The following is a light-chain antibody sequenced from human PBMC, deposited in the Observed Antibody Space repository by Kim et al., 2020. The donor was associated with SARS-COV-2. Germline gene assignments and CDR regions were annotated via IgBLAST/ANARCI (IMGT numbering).Light chain of an antibody. Sequence: EIVLTQSPGTLSLSPGERATLSCRASQSVSSSYLAWYQPKPGQAPRLLIYGASSRATGIPDSFSGSGSGTDLTLTISRLGPEDFAVYYCQQYGSSRRTFGGGTKVDIK. J-gene: IGKJ4*01. V-gene: IGKV3-20*01. CDR1: QSVSSSY. CDR2: GAS. CDR3: QQYGSSRRT.